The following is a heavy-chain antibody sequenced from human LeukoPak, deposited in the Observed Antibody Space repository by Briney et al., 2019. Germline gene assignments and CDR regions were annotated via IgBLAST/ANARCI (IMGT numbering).Heavy chain of an antibody. CDR1: GFTFRSYA. CDR3: AKDRYGDYVRAFDI. D-gene: IGHD4-17*01. CDR2: ISASGGST. V-gene: IGHV3-23*01. Sequence: QTGRSLRLSCAASGFTFRSYAMSWVRQAPGKGLEWVSSISASGGSTYYADSVKGRITVSRDNSKNTLYLQMNSLRAEDTAVYYCAKDRYGDYVRAFDIWGRGTMVTVSS. J-gene: IGHJ3*02.